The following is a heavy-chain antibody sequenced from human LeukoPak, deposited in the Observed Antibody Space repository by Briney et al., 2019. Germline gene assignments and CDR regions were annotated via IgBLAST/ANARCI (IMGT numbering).Heavy chain of an antibody. CDR1: GYTFTSYD. CDR2: INAGNGDT. V-gene: IGHV1-3*01. CDR3: ARERGYGDPNWFDP. D-gene: IGHD4-17*01. Sequence: ASVKVSCKASGYTFTSYDINWVRQAPGQRLEWMGWINAGNGDTKYSQKFQGRVTITRDTSASTAYMELSSLRSEDTAVYYCARERGYGDPNWFDPWGQGTLVTVSS. J-gene: IGHJ5*02.